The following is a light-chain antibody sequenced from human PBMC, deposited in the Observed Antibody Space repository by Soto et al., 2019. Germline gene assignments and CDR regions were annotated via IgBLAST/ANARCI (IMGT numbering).Light chain of an antibody. CDR1: QSVTNNY. Sequence: DIALTQSPGTLSLSPGERATLSCRASQSVTNNYLAWYQQKPGQAPRLLIADASRRATGIPDRFSGSGSGTDFTLTISRLEPEDFAVYYCQQCARSPLTFGQGTKVEMK. CDR2: DAS. CDR3: QQCARSPLT. J-gene: IGKJ1*01. V-gene: IGKV3-20*01.